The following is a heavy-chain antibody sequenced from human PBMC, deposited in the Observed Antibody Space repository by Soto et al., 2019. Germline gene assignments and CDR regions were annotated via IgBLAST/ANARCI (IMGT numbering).Heavy chain of an antibody. CDR2: IANNGGT. Sequence: SEPLSLPCKGSGDNLSTHRCGWIRQPAGKGLEWSGYIANNGGTNYNPSLKSRLTMSKDMSRNQFSLKLSSVTAADTAVYYCARDHLGSLDYWGQGTLVTVAS. CDR3: ARDHLGSLDY. D-gene: IGHD1-26*01. CDR1: GDNLSTHR. V-gene: IGHV4-59*11. J-gene: IGHJ4*02.